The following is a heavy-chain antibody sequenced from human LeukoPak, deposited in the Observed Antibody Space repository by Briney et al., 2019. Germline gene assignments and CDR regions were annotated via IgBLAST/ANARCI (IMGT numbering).Heavy chain of an antibody. V-gene: IGHV4-59*01. CDR1: GGSISGYY. Sequence: SETLSLTCTVSGGSISGYYWSWIRQPPGKGLEWIGYIYYSGNTKYNPSFNSRVTMSVDTSKNQFSLKLTSVTAADTAVYFCAREGTTGWAFWGQGTLVTVYS. CDR2: IYYSGNT. D-gene: IGHD1-1*01. CDR3: AREGTTGWAF. J-gene: IGHJ4*02.